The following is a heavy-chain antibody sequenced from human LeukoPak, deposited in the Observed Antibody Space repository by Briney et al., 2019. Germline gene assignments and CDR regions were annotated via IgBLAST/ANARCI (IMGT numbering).Heavy chain of an antibody. V-gene: IGHV4-39*07. CDR1: GGSIISSTYY. CDR2: IYYSGST. Sequence: SETLSLTCTVSGGSIISSTYYWSWIRQPPGKGLEWIGSIYYSGSTYYNPSLKSRVTISVDTSKNQFSLKLSSVTAADTAVYYCARELTTVTTGGFDPWGQGTLVTVSS. CDR3: ARELTTVTTGGFDP. J-gene: IGHJ5*02. D-gene: IGHD4-17*01.